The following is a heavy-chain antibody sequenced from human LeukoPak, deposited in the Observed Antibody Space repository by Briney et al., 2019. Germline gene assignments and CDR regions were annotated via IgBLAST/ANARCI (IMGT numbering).Heavy chain of an antibody. CDR3: ARVGLSHTAMVTRTGEY. J-gene: IGHJ4*02. Sequence: PSETLSLTCAVYGGSFSGYYWSWIRQPPGKGLEWIGEINHSGSTNYNPSLKSRVTISVDTSKNQFSLKLSSVTAADTAVYYCARVGLSHTAMVTRTGEYWGQGTLVTVSS. CDR2: INHSGST. D-gene: IGHD5-18*01. V-gene: IGHV4-34*01. CDR1: GGSFSGYY.